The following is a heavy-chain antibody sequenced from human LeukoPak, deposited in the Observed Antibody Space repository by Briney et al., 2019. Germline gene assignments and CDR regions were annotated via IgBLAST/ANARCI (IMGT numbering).Heavy chain of an antibody. D-gene: IGHD3-3*01. Sequence: GGSLRLSCAASRFSFNSYAMSWVRQAPGKGLEWVAGISYHSRNIRYVDSVKGRFTISRDNAKNSLYLQMNSLRAEDTAVYYCARDSAPDSYYDFWSGYHMSDYWGQGTLVTVSS. CDR1: RFSFNSYA. CDR2: ISYHSRNI. CDR3: ARDSAPDSYYDFWSGYHMSDY. J-gene: IGHJ4*02. V-gene: IGHV3-21*01.